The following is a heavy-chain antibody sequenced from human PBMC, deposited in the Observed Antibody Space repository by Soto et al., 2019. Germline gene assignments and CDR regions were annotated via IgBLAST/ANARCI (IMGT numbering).Heavy chain of an antibody. CDR3: ARDLNLGSFDY. V-gene: IGHV3-48*01. J-gene: IGHJ4*02. CDR2: ISSSSSTI. CDR1: GFTFSSYS. Sequence: GGSLRLSCAASGFTFSSYSMNWVRQAPGKGLEWVSYISSSSSTIYYADSVKGRFTISRDNAKNSLYLQTNSLRAEDTAVYYCARDLNLGSFDYWGQGTRVTVSS.